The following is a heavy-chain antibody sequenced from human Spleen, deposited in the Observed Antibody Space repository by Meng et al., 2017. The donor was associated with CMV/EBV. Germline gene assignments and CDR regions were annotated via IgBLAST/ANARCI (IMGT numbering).Heavy chain of an antibody. J-gene: IGHJ6*02. D-gene: IGHD1-20*01. Sequence: GGSLRLSCAAAGLIFSSYAMSWVRKAPGKGLEWVSGISGSGGSTYYANSGKGRFTRSRNHFKTTLYLEMNRLRVEDTAVYYCAKDKGPGYNWNDHYGMDVWGQGTTVTVSS. CDR1: GLIFSSYA. CDR2: ISGSGGST. CDR3: AKDKGPGYNWNDHYGMDV. V-gene: IGHV3-23*01.